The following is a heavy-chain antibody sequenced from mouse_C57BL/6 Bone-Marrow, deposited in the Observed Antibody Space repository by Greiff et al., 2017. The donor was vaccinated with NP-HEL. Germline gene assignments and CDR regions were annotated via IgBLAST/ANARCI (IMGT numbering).Heavy chain of an antibody. CDR2: IDPSDSYT. D-gene: IGHD3-2*02. V-gene: IGHV1-59*01. CDR1: GYTFTSYW. J-gene: IGHJ2*01. Sequence: VKLQQPGAELVRPGTSVKLSCKASGYTFTSYWMHWVKQRPGQGLEWIGVIDPSDSYTNYNQKFKGKATLTVDTSSSTAYMQLSSLTSEDSAVYYCARMLRLRLDYWGQGTTLTVSS. CDR3: ARMLRLRLDY.